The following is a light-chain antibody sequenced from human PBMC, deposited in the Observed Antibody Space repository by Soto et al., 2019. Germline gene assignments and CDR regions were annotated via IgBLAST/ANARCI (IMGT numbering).Light chain of an antibody. CDR1: QSVSSSH. V-gene: IGKV3D-20*02. CDR3: QQRSNWPSIT. CDR2: DAS. J-gene: IGKJ5*01. Sequence: EIVLTQSPGTLSLSPGERATLSCRASQSVSSSHLAWYQQKPGQAPRLLIFDASSRATGIPARFSGSGSGTDFTLTISSLEPEDFAVYYCQQRSNWPSITFGQGTRLEIK.